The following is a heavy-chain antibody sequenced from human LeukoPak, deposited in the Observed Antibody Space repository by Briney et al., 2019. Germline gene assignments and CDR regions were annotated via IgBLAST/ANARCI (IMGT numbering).Heavy chain of an antibody. D-gene: IGHD3-9*01. V-gene: IGHV3-48*03. CDR2: ISSSGSTI. Sequence: GGSLRLSCAASGFTFSSYEMNWVRQAPGKGLEWVSYISSSGSTIYYADSVKGRFTISRDNAKNSLYLQMNSLRAEDTAVYYCARGPLWDILTGYSLTFDYWGQGTLVTVSS. CDR3: ARGPLWDILTGYSLTFDY. J-gene: IGHJ4*02. CDR1: GFTFSSYE.